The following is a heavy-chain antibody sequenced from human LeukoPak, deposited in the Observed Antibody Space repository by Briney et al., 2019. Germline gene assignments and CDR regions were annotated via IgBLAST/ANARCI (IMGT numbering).Heavy chain of an antibody. CDR2: IYHSGST. CDR3: GRGGDGYNYLFDY. CDR1: GYSISSGYY. J-gene: IGHJ4*02. V-gene: IGHV4-38-2*02. Sequence: SETLSLTCTVSGYSISSGYYWGWIRQPPGKGLEWIGSIYHSGSTYYNPSLKSRVTISVDTSKNQFSLKLSSVTAADTAVYYCGRGGDGYNYLFDYWGQGTLVTVSS. D-gene: IGHD5-24*01.